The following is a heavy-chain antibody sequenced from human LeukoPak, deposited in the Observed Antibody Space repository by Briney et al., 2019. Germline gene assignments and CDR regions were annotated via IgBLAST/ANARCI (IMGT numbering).Heavy chain of an antibody. J-gene: IGHJ4*02. CDR2: ISGDSTYI. V-gene: IGHV3-21*01. CDR1: GFPFASYS. CDR3: ARVSGRLERQSDLDY. D-gene: IGHD1-1*01. Sequence: PGGSLRLSCAASGFPFASYSMNWVRQAPGKGLEWVSSISGDSTYIYNAGAVKGRFTISRDNAQASLYLQMISLRADDTAVYYCARVSGRLERQSDLDYWGQGTLVIVPS.